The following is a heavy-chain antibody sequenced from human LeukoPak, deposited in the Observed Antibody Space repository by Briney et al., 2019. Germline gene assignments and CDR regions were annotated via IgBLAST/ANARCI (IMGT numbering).Heavy chain of an antibody. CDR2: ISWNSGSI. V-gene: IGHV3-9*01. Sequence: PGRSLRLSCAASGFTFDDYAMHWVRQAPGKGLEWVSGISWNSGSIGYADSVKGRFTISRDNAKNSLYLQMNSLRAEDTALYCCAKGSWQWLDREFDPWGQGTLVTVSS. J-gene: IGHJ5*02. D-gene: IGHD6-19*01. CDR3: AKGSWQWLDREFDP. CDR1: GFTFDDYA.